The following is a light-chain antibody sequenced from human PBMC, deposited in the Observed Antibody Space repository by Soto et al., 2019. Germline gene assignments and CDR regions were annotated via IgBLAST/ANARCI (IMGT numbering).Light chain of an antibody. J-gene: IGKJ1*01. CDR1: ESVRSTY. V-gene: IGKV3-20*01. CDR2: GAS. Sequence: EIVLTQSPVTLSLSPGERATLSCRASESVRSTYLAWYQQKPGQAPRLLMYGASRRATGIPDRFRGSGSGTDFTLTISRLEPEDFAVYYCQQYGSSGTFGQGTKVEIK. CDR3: QQYGSSGT.